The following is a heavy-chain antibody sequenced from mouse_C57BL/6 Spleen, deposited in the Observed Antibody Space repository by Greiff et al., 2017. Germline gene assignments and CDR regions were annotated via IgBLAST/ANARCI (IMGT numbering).Heavy chain of an antibody. D-gene: IGHD2-3*01. CDR3: ARGWLLRLYYFDY. CDR2: INPSNGGT. V-gene: IGHV1-53*01. CDR1: GYTFTRYW. J-gene: IGHJ2*01. Sequence: QVQLQQPGTELVKPGASVKLSCKASGYTFTRYWMHWVKQRPGQGLEWIGNINPSNGGTNYNEKFKSKATLTVDKSSSTAYMQLSSLTSEDSAVYYCARGWLLRLYYFDYWGQGTTLTVSS.